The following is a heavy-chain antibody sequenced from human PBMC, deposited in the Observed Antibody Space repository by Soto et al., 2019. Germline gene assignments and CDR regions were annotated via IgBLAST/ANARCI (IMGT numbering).Heavy chain of an antibody. J-gene: IGHJ4*02. CDR1: GGSINSGGYC. D-gene: IGHD5-18*01. V-gene: IGHV4-31*03. CDR2: ISYGGST. CDR3: SRGILV. Sequence: QVQLQESGPGLVKPSQTLSLTCTVSGGSINSGGYCWSWIRQHPGKGLDWIGCISYGGSTSYNPSLKSRVTISVDTSKNQFSLKLTSVTAPDPAVYYCSRGILVWGQGALITVSS.